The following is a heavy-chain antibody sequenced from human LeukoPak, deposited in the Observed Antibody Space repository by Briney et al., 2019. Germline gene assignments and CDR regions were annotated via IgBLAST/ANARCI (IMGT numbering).Heavy chain of an antibody. CDR3: AKRGVVIRVILVGFHKEAYYFDS. J-gene: IGHJ4*02. V-gene: IGHV3-23*01. Sequence: GGSLRLSCAVSGLTLSNYGMSWVRQAPGKGLEWVAGISDSSGRTNYADSVKGRFTISRDNPKNTLHLQMNSLRAEDTAVYFCAKRGVVIRVILVGFHKEAYYFDSWGQGALVTVSS. D-gene: IGHD3-22*01. CDR2: ISDSSGRT. CDR1: GLTLSNYG.